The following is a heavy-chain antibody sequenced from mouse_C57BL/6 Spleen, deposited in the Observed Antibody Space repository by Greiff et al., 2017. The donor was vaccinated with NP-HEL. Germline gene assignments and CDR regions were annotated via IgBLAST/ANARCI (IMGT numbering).Heavy chain of an antibody. CDR2: INPNNGGT. V-gene: IGHV1-18*01. CDR3: ARTPHYYGSSYLDY. D-gene: IGHD1-1*01. CDR1: GYTFTDYN. J-gene: IGHJ2*01. Sequence: EVKLQESGPELVKPGASVKIPCKASGYTFTDYNMDWVKQSHGKSLEWIGDINPNNGGTIYNQKFKGKATLTVDKSSSTAYMELRSLTSEDSAVYYCARTPHYYGSSYLDYWGQGTTLTVSS.